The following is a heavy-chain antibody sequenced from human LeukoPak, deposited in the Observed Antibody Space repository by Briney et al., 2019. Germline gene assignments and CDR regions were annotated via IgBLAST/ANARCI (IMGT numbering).Heavy chain of an antibody. J-gene: IGHJ6*02. CDR2: IYYSGST. CDR3: ARYQRRYYYYGMDV. Sequence: SETLSLTCTVSGGSISSYYWSWIRQPPGKGLEWIGYIYYSGSTNYNPSLKSRVTILVDTSKNQFSLKLSSVTAADTAAYYCARYQRRYYYYGMDVWGQGTTVTVSS. CDR1: GGSISSYY. V-gene: IGHV4-59*01. D-gene: IGHD1-1*01.